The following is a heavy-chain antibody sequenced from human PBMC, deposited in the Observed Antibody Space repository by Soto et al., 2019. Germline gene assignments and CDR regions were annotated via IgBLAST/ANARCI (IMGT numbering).Heavy chain of an antibody. D-gene: IGHD1-26*01. CDR1: GGSISSYY. CDR2: IYYSGST. CDR3: ARDSGSYYDRVDAFDI. J-gene: IGHJ3*02. V-gene: IGHV4-59*01. Sequence: PSETLSLTCTVSGGSISSYYWSWIRQPPGKGLEWIGYIYYSGSTNYNPSLKSRVTISVDTSKNQFSLKLSSVTAADTAVYYRARDSGSYYDRVDAFDIWGQGTMVTVSS.